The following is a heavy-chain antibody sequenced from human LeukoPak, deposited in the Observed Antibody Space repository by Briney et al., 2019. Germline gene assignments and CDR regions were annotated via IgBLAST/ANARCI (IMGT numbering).Heavy chain of an antibody. J-gene: IGHJ4*02. V-gene: IGHV3-7*05. CDR3: ARERGRTTVTWFYFDY. CDR1: GFTFSTYW. CDR2: IKQDGREK. D-gene: IGHD4-17*01. Sequence: PGGSLRLSCAASGFTFSTYWMSWVRQAPGKGLEWVASIKQDGREKYYVDSVKGRFTISRDNAKNSLYLQMNSLRAEDTAVYYCARERGRTTVTWFYFDYWGQGTLVTVSS.